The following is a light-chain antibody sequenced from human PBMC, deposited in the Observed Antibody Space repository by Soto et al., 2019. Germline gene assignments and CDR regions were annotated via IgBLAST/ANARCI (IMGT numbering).Light chain of an antibody. Sequence: QSALTQPPSASGSPGQSVTISCTGSSSDVGGYNYVSWYQQHPGKAPKLMIYEVSNRPSGVPDRLSGSKSGNTASLTVSGLQAEDEADYYCSSYAGSYTVVFGGGTKLTVL. V-gene: IGLV2-8*01. J-gene: IGLJ2*01. CDR1: SSDVGGYNY. CDR3: SSYAGSYTVV. CDR2: EVS.